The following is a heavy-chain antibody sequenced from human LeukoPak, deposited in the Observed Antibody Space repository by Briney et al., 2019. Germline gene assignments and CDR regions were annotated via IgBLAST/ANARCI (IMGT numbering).Heavy chain of an antibody. Sequence: PETLSLTCTVSDGSISSYYWTWIRQPPGKGLEWIGYVYFSGTTYYNPSLKSRVTISVDMSKNQFSLNLRSVTAADTAVYYCARYSELALYFDYWGQGTLVTASS. CDR3: ARYSELALYFDY. V-gene: IGHV4-59*08. J-gene: IGHJ4*02. D-gene: IGHD1-26*01. CDR1: DGSISSYY. CDR2: VYFSGTT.